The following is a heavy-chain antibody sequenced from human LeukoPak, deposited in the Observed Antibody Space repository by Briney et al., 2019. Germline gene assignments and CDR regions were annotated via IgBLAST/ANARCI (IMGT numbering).Heavy chain of an antibody. Sequence: GGSLRLPCAASGFTFDDYAMHWVRQAPGKGLEWVSGISWNSGSIGYADSVKGRFTISRDNAKNSLYLQMNSLRAEDTAFYYCAKDCRSSWYRVFDYWGQGTLVTVSS. CDR3: AKDCRSSWYRVFDY. CDR1: GFTFDDYA. V-gene: IGHV3-9*01. J-gene: IGHJ4*02. CDR2: ISWNSGSI. D-gene: IGHD6-13*01.